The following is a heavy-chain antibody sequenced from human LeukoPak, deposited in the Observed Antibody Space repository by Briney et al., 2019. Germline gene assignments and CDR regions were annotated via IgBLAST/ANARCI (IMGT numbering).Heavy chain of an antibody. Sequence: PSETLSLTCAVSGGSISSGGYSWSWIRQPPGKGLEWIGYIYHSGSTYYNPSLKSRVTMSVDTSKNQFSLKLSSVTAADTAVYYCARDGIYGETADYWGQGTLVTVSS. CDR3: ARDGIYGETADY. J-gene: IGHJ4*02. CDR2: IYHSGST. V-gene: IGHV4-30-2*01. D-gene: IGHD4-17*01. CDR1: GGSISSGGYS.